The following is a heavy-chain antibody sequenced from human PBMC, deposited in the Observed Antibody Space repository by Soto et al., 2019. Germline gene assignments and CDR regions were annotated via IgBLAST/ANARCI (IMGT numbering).Heavy chain of an antibody. D-gene: IGHD5-18*01. J-gene: IGHJ4*02. CDR3: ARAYTYDFDY. Sequence: QITLKESGPTLVKPTQTLTLTCTFSGFSFGVSGVGVGWIRQPPGKALEWLALVFWHDDKRNNPSLRSRLTITKDAPKNQVVLTMTNMDPLDTATYFCARAYTYDFDYWGQGTLVSVSS. V-gene: IGHV2-5*01. CDR2: VFWHDDK. CDR1: GFSFGVSGVG.